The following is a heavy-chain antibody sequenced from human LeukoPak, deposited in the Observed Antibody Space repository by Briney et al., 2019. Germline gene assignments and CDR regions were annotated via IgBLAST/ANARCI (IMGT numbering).Heavy chain of an antibody. CDR3: ARDPGRGNYYYYYMDV. CDR1: GFTFSSYA. V-gene: IGHV3-30*01. J-gene: IGHJ6*03. D-gene: IGHD3-10*01. CDR2: ISYDGSNK. Sequence: GGSLRLSCAASGFTFSSYAMPWVRQAPGKGLEWVAVISYDGSNKYYADSVKGRFTISRDNSKNTLYLQMNSLRAEDTAVCYCARDPGRGNYYYYYMDVWGKGTTVTVSS.